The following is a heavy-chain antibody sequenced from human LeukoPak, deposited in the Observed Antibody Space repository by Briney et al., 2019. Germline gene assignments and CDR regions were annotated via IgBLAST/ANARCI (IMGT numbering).Heavy chain of an antibody. J-gene: IGHJ4*02. V-gene: IGHV3-23*01. CDR2: ISNSGGST. D-gene: IGHD3-10*01. CDR1: GFTFSSYG. Sequence: GGSLRLSCAASGFTFSSYGMSWVRQAPGKGLEWVSVISNSGGSTFYADSVKGRFTIPRDNSKNTLYLQMNSLRAEDTAVYYCAKRASGSGTSLYYFDYWGQGTLVTVSS. CDR3: AKRASGSGTSLYYFDY.